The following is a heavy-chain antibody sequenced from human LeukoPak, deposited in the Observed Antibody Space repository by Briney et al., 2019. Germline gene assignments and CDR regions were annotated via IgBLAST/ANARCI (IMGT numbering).Heavy chain of an antibody. CDR3: ARDGLLGAFDI. D-gene: IGHD1-26*01. Sequence: PGGSLRLSCAASGFTFSSYSMNWVRQAPGKGLEWVSSISSSSSYIYYADSVKGRFTISRDNAKNSLYLQMNSLRAEDTALYYCARDGLLGAFDIWGQGTMVTVSS. J-gene: IGHJ3*02. CDR1: GFTFSSYS. V-gene: IGHV3-21*04. CDR2: ISSSSSYI.